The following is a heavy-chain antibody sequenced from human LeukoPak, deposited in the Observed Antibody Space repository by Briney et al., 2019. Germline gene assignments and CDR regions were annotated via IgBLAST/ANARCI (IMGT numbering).Heavy chain of an antibody. CDR1: GFTFSSYW. CDR2: INTDGSST. J-gene: IGHJ4*02. D-gene: IGHD3-22*01. CDR3: ARSKKGSSGYYFDY. V-gene: IGHV3-74*01. Sequence: GGSLRLSCAASGFTFSSYWMHWVRQAPGKGLVWVSRINTDGSSTSYADSVRGRFTISRDNAKNTLYLQMNSLRAEDTAVYCCARSKKGSSGYYFDYWGQGTLVTVSS.